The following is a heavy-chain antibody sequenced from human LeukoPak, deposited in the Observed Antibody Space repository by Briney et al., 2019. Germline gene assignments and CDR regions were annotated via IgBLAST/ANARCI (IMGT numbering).Heavy chain of an antibody. CDR1: GGSFSGYY. V-gene: IGHV4-34*01. CDR3: ARDGSGSDGGDAFDI. Sequence: PSETLSLTSAVYGGSFSGYYWSWIRQPPGRGLEWIGEINHSGSTNYNPSLKSRVTISVDTSKNQFSLKLSSVTAADTAVYYCARDGSGSDGGDAFDIWGQGTMVTVSS. D-gene: IGHD1-26*01. CDR2: INHSGST. J-gene: IGHJ3*02.